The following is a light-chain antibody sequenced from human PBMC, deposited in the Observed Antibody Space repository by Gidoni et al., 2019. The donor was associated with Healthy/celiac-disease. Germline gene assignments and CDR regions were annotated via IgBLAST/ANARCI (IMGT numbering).Light chain of an antibody. V-gene: IGKV3-20*01. CDR2: GAS. J-gene: IGKJ3*01. CDR1: QSVSSIY. Sequence: EIALTQSPGTLSLSPGERATLSCRASQSVSSIYLAWYQQKPGQAPSLLIYGASSRATGLPDRFSGSGSGTDFTLTISRLEPEDFAVYYCQQYGSSSFTFGPGTKVDIK. CDR3: QQYGSSSFT.